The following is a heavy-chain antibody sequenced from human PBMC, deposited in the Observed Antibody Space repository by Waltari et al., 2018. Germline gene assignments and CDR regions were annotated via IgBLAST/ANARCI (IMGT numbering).Heavy chain of an antibody. D-gene: IGHD3-3*01. CDR3: AKDVEMRDFWIGPPDYGMDV. V-gene: IGHV3-23*01. J-gene: IGHJ6*02. CDR1: GFTFSSYA. Sequence: EVQLLESGGGLVQPGGSLRLSCAASGFTFSSYAMSWVRQAPGKGLYWVSAISTSGGSTYYADSVKGRFTTSRDNSKNTLYLQMNSLRAEDTAIYYCAKDVEMRDFWIGPPDYGMDVWGQGTTVTVSS. CDR2: ISTSGGST.